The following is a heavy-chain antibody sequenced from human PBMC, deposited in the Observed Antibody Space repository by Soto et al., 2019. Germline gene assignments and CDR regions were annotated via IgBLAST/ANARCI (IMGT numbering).Heavy chain of an antibody. J-gene: IGHJ6*02. Sequence: QVQLQQWGAGLLKPSESLSLTCAVYGGSFSGYYWSWIRQPPGKGLEWIGEINHSGNTNYNPSLKSRVTILVDTSKNQVSLKLSSVTAADTAVYSCARTGGMDVWGQGTTVTVSS. CDR1: GGSFSGYY. CDR2: INHSGNT. V-gene: IGHV4-34*01. CDR3: ARTGGMDV.